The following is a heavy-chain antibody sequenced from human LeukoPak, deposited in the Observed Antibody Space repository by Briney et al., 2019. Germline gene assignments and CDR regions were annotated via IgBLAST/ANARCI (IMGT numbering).Heavy chain of an antibody. D-gene: IGHD3-22*01. CDR1: GFTFSSYG. CDR3: ARVKIGTDYYDSSGYDAFDI. V-gene: IGHV3-33*01. Sequence: GRSLRLSCAASGFTFSSYGMHWVRQAPGKGLEWVAVIWYDGSNKYYADSVKGRFTISRDNSKNTLYLQMNSLRAEDTAVYYCARVKIGTDYYDSSGYDAFDIRGQGTMVTVSS. J-gene: IGHJ3*02. CDR2: IWYDGSNK.